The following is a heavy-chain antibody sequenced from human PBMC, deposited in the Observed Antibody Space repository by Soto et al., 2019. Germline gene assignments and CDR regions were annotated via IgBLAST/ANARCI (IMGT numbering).Heavy chain of an antibody. D-gene: IGHD3-22*01. CDR3: ARGSSGSWRAYSAFDI. Sequence: QVQLVQSGAEVKKPGSSVKVSGKASGGTFSSYAISWVRQAPGQGLEWMGGIIPIFGTANYAQKFQGRVTITAEKSTSTAYMELSSLRSEDTAVYYCARGSSGSWRAYSAFDIWGQGTMVTVSS. V-gene: IGHV1-69*06. J-gene: IGHJ3*02. CDR1: GGTFSSYA. CDR2: IIPIFGTA.